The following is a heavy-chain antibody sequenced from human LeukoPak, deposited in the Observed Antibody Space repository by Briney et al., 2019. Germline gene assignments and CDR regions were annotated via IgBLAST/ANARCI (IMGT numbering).Heavy chain of an antibody. CDR2: IKQDGSEK. D-gene: IGHD1-26*01. CDR3: ARDHLGTFDY. V-gene: IGHV3-7*01. Sequence: PGGSLRLSCAASGFTYSSYWMSWVRQAPGKGLEWVANIKQDGSEKNYMDSVKGRFTISRDNAKNSLDLQMNSLRVEDTAVYYCARDHLGTFDYWGQGTLVTVSS. J-gene: IGHJ4*02. CDR1: GFTYSSYW.